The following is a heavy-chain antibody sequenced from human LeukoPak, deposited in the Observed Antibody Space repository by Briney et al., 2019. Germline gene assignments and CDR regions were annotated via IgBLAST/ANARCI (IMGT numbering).Heavy chain of an antibody. CDR1: GYTFTIYG. D-gene: IGHD3-10*01. Sequence: GASVKVSFKASGYTFTIYGISWVRQAPGQGLEWMGWISAYNGNTNYAQKLQGRVTITTDTSTSTAYMELRSLRSDDTAVYYCARGGFGFPDDAFDIWGQGTMVTVSS. V-gene: IGHV1-18*04. CDR2: ISAYNGNT. CDR3: ARGGFGFPDDAFDI. J-gene: IGHJ3*02.